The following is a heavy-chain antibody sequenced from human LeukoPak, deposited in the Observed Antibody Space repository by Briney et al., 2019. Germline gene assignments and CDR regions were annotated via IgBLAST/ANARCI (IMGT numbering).Heavy chain of an antibody. CDR3: AREFTAMAAFDY. V-gene: IGHV1-2*06. CDR1: GYTFTGYY. Sequence: ASVKVSCKASGYTFTGYYIYWVRQAPGQGLEWMGRIDPNSGGTNYAQKFQGRVTMTRDTSISTAYMEVSRLRSDDTAVYYCAREFTAMAAFDYWGQGTLVTVSS. J-gene: IGHJ4*02. CDR2: IDPNSGGT. D-gene: IGHD5-18*01.